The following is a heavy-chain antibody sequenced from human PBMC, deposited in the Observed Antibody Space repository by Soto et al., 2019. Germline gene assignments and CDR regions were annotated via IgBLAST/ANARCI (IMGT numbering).Heavy chain of an antibody. D-gene: IGHD6-13*01. V-gene: IGHV3-23*01. CDR3: AKDLWYSNNWYGSDY. CDR2: INSAGST. Sequence: PGGSLRLSCAASGFTFSSYAMNWVRQAPGKGLEWVSLINSAGSTYYADSVKGRFTISRDNSKNTLYLQMSSLRAEDTAVYYCAKDLWYSNNWYGSDYWGQGTLVTVSS. CDR1: GFTFSSYA. J-gene: IGHJ4*02.